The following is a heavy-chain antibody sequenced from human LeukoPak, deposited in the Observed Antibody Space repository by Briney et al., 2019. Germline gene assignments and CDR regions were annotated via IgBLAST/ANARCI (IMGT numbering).Heavy chain of an antibody. CDR3: VRDWGYDSSGYWQKYFDT. D-gene: IGHD3-22*01. CDR1: GFTFSTFW. J-gene: IGHJ4*02. CDR2: INHDGSST. Sequence: GGSLRLSCAASGFTFSTFWMHWVRHAPGKGLVWVSRINHDGSSTNYADSVKGRFTISRDNAKNTLYLQMNSLRAEDTAVYYCVRDWGYDSSGYWQKYFDTWRQGTLVTVSS. V-gene: IGHV3-74*01.